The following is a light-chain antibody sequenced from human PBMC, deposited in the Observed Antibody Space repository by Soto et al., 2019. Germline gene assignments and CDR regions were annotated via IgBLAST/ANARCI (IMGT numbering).Light chain of an antibody. Sequence: QSVLTQPASVSGSPGQSITISCTGTSSDVGGYNSVSWYRQDPGKAPKLMSYDVTNRPSGVSNRFSGSKSGNTASLTISGLQAEDQADYYCSSFTRSITYVFGNGTKVTV. CDR2: DVT. J-gene: IGLJ1*01. V-gene: IGLV2-14*01. CDR1: SSDVGGYNS. CDR3: SSFTRSITYV.